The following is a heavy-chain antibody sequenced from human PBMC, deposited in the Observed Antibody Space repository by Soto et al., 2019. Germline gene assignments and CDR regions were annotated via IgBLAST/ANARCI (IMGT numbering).Heavy chain of an antibody. D-gene: IGHD4-17*01. J-gene: IGHJ6*02. CDR1: GYSFTSYF. CDR3: ARHSGSTVTTYYYYYGMDV. Sequence: GESLKISCKGSGYSFTSYFIGWVRQMPGKGLEWMGIIYPGDSDTRYSPSFQGQVTISADKSISTAYLQWSSLKASDTAMYYCARHSGSTVTTYYYYYGMDVWGQGTTVTVSS. CDR2: IYPGDSDT. V-gene: IGHV5-51*01.